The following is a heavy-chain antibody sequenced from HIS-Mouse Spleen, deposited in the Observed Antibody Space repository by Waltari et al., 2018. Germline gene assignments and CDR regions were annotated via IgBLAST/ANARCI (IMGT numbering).Heavy chain of an antibody. CDR1: GFTFSSQW. V-gene: IGHV3-7*01. J-gene: IGHJ2*01. CDR2: IKQDGSEK. D-gene: IGHD7-27*01. CDR3: ARNLNWGDRYWYFDL. Sequence: EVQLVESGGGLVQPGGSLRLSCAASGFTFSSQWMRWVRQAPGKGLEWVANIKQDGSEKYYVDSVKGRFTISRDNAKNSLYLQMNSLRAEDTAVYYCARNLNWGDRYWYFDLWGRGTLVTVSS.